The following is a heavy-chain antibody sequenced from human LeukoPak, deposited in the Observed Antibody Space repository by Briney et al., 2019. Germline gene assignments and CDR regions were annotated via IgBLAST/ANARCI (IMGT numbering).Heavy chain of an antibody. CDR1: GFTFSSYA. D-gene: IGHD6-13*01. Sequence: PGASLRLSCAASGFTFSSYAMSWVRQAPGKGLEWVAGISGSGGSTYYADSVKGRFTISRDNFKNTLYLQMNSLRAEDTAVYYCAKAGTYDYWGQGTLVTVSS. V-gene: IGHV3-23*01. J-gene: IGHJ4*02. CDR2: ISGSGGST. CDR3: AKAGTYDY.